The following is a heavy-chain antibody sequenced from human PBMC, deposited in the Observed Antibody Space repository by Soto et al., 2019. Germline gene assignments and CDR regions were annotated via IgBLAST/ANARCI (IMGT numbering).Heavy chain of an antibody. CDR2: SISIFGTA. J-gene: IGHJ4*02. D-gene: IGHD2-15*01. CDR1: GGTFSSYA. CDR3: ASGYCSGGSCYGSDY. V-gene: IGHV1-69*01. Sequence: QVQLVQSGAEVKKPGSSVKVSCKASGGTFSSYAISWVRQAPGQGLEWMGGSISIFGTANYAQKFQGRVTITADESSSTAYMELSSLRSEDTAVYYCASGYCSGGSCYGSDYWGQGTLVTVSS.